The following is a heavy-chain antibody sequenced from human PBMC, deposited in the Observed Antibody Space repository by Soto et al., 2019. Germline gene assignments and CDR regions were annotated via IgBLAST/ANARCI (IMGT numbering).Heavy chain of an antibody. V-gene: IGHV4-59*08. J-gene: IGHJ4*02. CDR1: GGSISSYY. D-gene: IGHD3-3*01. CDR2: IYYSGST. CDR3: ARHAYDFWSGYSTHFDY. Sequence: SETLSLTCTVSGGSISSYYWSWIRQPPGKGLEWIGYIYYSGSTNYNPSLKSRVTISVDTSKNQFSLKLSSVTAADTAVYYCARHAYDFWSGYSTHFDYWGQGTLVTVSS.